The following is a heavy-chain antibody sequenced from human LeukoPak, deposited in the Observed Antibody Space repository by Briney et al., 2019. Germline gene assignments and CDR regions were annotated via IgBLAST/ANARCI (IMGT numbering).Heavy chain of an antibody. CDR1: GYSFVTSD. D-gene: IGHD6-19*01. V-gene: IGHV1-8*01. J-gene: IGHJ4*02. CDR3: ARSLAVDGTRAY. CDR2: MNPLSGNT. Sequence: ASVKVSCKASGYSFVTSDINWVRQAAGQGLEWLGWMNPLSGNTGYAQKFQGRVTMTRNTSTGTAYMELSSLRSEDTAVYYCARSLAVDGTRAYWGQGTLVTVSS.